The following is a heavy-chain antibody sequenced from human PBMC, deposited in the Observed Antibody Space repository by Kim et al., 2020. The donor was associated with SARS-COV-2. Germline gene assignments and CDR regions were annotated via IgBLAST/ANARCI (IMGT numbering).Heavy chain of an antibody. V-gene: IGHV4-59*13. Sequence: SETLSLTCTVSGGSISSYYWSWIRQPPGKGLEWIGYIYYSGSTNYNPSLKSRVTISVDTSKNQFSLKLSSVTAADTAVYYCARSRGSDIFTIFGVIDALDIWGQETMVTVSS. D-gene: IGHD3-3*01. CDR2: IYYSGST. CDR1: GGSISSYY. J-gene: IGHJ3*02. CDR3: ARSRGSDIFTIFGVIDALDI.